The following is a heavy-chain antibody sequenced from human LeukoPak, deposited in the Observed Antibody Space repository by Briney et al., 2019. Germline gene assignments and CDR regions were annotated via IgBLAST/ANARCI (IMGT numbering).Heavy chain of an antibody. J-gene: IGHJ5*02. V-gene: IGHV1-24*01. CDR2: FDPEDGET. CDR3: ATDLRTYYYDSSGYPIT. Sequence: ASAKVSCKVSGYTLTELSMHWVRQAPGKGLEWMGGFDPEDGETIYAQKFQGRVTMTEDTSTDTAYMELSSLRSEDTAVYYCATDLRTYYYDSSGYPITWGQGTLVTVSS. D-gene: IGHD3-22*01. CDR1: GYTLTELS.